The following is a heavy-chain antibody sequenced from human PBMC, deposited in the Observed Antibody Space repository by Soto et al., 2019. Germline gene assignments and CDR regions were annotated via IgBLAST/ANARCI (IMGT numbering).Heavy chain of an antibody. CDR2: ISAYNGNT. Sequence: QVQLVQSGAEVKKPGASVKVSCKASGYTFTNVGISWVRQAPGQGLEWMGWISAYNGNTNYAQKFQGRGTMTTDTSSSTASMGVRTLRFADTAVYYWALGVTPMDDWGQRTLVTFSS. D-gene: IGHD2-21*02. CDR3: ALGVTPMDD. J-gene: IGHJ4*02. V-gene: IGHV1-18*01. CDR1: GYTFTNVG.